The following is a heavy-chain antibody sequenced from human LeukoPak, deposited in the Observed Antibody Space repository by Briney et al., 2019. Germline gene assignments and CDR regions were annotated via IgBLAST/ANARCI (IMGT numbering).Heavy chain of an antibody. V-gene: IGHV4-34*01. CDR1: GGSFSGYY. J-gene: IGHJ4*02. D-gene: IGHD6-19*01. Sequence: PSETLSLTCAVYGGSFSGYYWSWIRQPPGKGLEWIGEINHSGSTNYNPSLESRVTISVDTSKNQFSLKLSSVTAADTAVYYCARGGQWLVLARAFDYWGQGTLVTVSS. CDR2: INHSGST. CDR3: ARGGQWLVLARAFDY.